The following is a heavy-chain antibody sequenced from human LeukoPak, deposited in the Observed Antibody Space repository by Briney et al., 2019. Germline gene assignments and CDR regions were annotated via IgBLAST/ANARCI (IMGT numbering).Heavy chain of an antibody. CDR3: ARERRAWGEDF. CDR2: ITTYNGDT. J-gene: IGHJ4*02. CDR1: GYTFTSHT. D-gene: IGHD3-16*01. Sequence: EASVKVSCKTFGYTFTSHTITWVRQAPGQGLEWMGWITTYNGDTNYAQKLQDRVTMTTDTSTSTAYMELSRLRSEDTAVYYCARERRAWGEDFWGQGTLVTVSS. V-gene: IGHV1-18*01.